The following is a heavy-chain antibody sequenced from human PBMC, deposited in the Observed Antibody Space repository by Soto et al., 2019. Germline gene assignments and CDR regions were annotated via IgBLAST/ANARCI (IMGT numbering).Heavy chain of an antibody. CDR3: ARDVSSEYASILDV. CDR1: RLTFSPYW. CDR2: IKEDGSVK. D-gene: IGHD3-3*01. Sequence: EGQLVESGGGLVQAGGSLRLTCEGFRLTFSPYWMTWVRQAPVKGLEWVASIKEDGSVKNYADSVTGRFTVSRDNVKRAMFLQMTSVSVDDTAVYFCARDVSSEYASILDVWGRGARVTVSS. V-gene: IGHV3-7*03. J-gene: IGHJ4*02.